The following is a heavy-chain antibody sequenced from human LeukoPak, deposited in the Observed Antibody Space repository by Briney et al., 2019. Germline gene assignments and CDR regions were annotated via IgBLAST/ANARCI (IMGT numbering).Heavy chain of an antibody. D-gene: IGHD3-9*01. CDR2: ISAYNGNT. CDR3: ARANILTGLYYFDY. J-gene: IGHJ4*02. Sequence: GASVKVSCKASGYTFTSYGISWVRQAPGQGLEWMGWISAYNGNTNYAQKLQGRVTMTTDTSTSTAYMELRSLRSDDTAVYYCARANILTGLYYFDYWGQGTLVTVSS. CDR1: GYTFTSYG. V-gene: IGHV1-18*01.